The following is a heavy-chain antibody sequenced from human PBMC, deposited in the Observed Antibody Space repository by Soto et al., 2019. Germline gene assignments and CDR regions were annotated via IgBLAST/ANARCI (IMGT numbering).Heavy chain of an antibody. V-gene: IGHV4-59*01. CDR2: IYYSGST. CDR3: ARVVGVATYAFDI. D-gene: IGHD5-12*01. Sequence: SETLSLTCTVSGGSISSYYWSWIRQPPGKGLEWIGYIYYSGSTNYNPSLKSRVTISVDTSKNQFSLKLSSVTAADTAVYYCARVVGVATYAFDIWGQGTMVTVSS. J-gene: IGHJ3*02. CDR1: GGSISSYY.